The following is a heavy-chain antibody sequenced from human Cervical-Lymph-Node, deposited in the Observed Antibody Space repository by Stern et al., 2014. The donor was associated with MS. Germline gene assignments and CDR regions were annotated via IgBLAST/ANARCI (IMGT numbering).Heavy chain of an antibody. V-gene: IGHV3-9*01. J-gene: IGHJ4*02. D-gene: IGHD5-24*01. Sequence: EVQLVESGGGLVQPGRSLKLACAASGFTFDDFAMHWVRQAPGKDLGWVSGISWNSVTVAYADSVKGRFTISRDNAKNSLYLQMNSLRPEDTAHYFCAKGVEDGYNPAYFDYWGQGSLVIVSP. CDR3: AKGVEDGYNPAYFDY. CDR1: GFTFDDFA. CDR2: ISWNSVTV.